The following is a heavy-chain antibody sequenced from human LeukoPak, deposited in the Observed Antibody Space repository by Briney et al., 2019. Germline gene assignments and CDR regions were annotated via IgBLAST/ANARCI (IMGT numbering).Heavy chain of an antibody. D-gene: IGHD1-26*01. CDR2: ISAYNGNT. V-gene: IGHV1-18*01. Sequence: GASVKVSCKASGYTFTSYGISWVRQAPGQGLEWMGWISAYNGNTNYAQKLQGRVTMTTDTSTSTAYMELRSLRSDDTALYFCAKSLVRWAFDYWGRGALVSVSS. J-gene: IGHJ4*01. CDR3: AKSLVRWAFDY. CDR1: GYTFTSYG.